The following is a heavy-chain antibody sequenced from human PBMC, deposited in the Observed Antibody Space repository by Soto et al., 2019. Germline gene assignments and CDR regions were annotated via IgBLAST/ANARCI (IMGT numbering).Heavy chain of an antibody. CDR3: ARVLGEYYYYYYMDV. CDR1: GFTVSSNY. D-gene: IGHD3-16*01. J-gene: IGHJ6*03. V-gene: IGHV3-66*01. CDR2: IYSGGST. Sequence: EVQLVASGGGLVQPGGSLRLSCAASGFTVSSNYMSWVRQAPGKGLEWVSVIYSGGSTYYADSVKGRFTISRDNSKNTLYLQMNSLRAEDTAVYYCARVLGEYYYYYYMDVWGKGTTVTVSS.